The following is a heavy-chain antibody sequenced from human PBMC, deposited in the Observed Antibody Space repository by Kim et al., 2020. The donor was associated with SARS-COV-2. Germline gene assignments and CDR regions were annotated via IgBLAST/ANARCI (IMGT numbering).Heavy chain of an antibody. CDR3: VRDDHGDLAGPHADH. CDR1: GFTFSSFE. CDR2: ISHSGSPI. D-gene: IGHD4-17*01. V-gene: IGHV3-48*03. Sequence: GGSLRLSCAASGFTFSSFEMNWVRQAPGKGLEWISYISHSGSPIYYADSVKGRFTISRDDAKNSLYLQMDSLRVEDTAFYHCVRDDHGDLAGPHADHWGQGTLVTVSP. J-gene: IGHJ4*02.